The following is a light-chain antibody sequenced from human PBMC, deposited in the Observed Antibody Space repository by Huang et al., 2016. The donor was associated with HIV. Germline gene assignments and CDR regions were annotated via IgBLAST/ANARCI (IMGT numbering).Light chain of an antibody. V-gene: IGKV1-12*01. Sequence: DIQMTQSPSSVAASVGDRVTIPCRGSQGIGAWLAWYQQKPGKAPNLLIYAASNLHTGVPSRFSGSGSGTDFTLTINSLQPEDFVTYFCQQANSFPYTFGHGTKLEIK. CDR2: AAS. J-gene: IGKJ2*01. CDR3: QQANSFPYT. CDR1: QGIGAW.